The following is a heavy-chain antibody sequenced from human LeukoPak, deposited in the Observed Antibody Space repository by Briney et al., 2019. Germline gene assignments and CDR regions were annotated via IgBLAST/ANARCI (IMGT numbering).Heavy chain of an antibody. V-gene: IGHV4-31*03. CDR1: GGSISSGGYY. J-gene: IGHJ6*02. Sequence: SETLSLTRTVSGGSISSGGYYWSWIRQHPGKGLEWIGYIYYSGSTYYNPSLKSRVTISVDTSKNQFSLKLSSVTAADTAVYYCARDGTRAHYYYYYGMDVWGQGTTVTVSS. CDR2: IYYSGST. CDR3: ARDGTRAHYYYYYGMDV. D-gene: IGHD6-13*01.